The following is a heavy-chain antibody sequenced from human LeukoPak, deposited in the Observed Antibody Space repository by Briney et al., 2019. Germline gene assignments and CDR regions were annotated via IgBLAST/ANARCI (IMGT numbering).Heavy chain of an antibody. Sequence: SETLSLTCTVSGDSFSSYYWIWIRQPPGQGLELIGYIYSSGSTNYNPSLKSRVTISVDTSKNQFSLRLSSVTAADTAVYYCARPGVGTRQVVDYWGQGTLVTVSS. CDR2: IYSSGST. J-gene: IGHJ4*02. V-gene: IGHV4-59*01. CDR3: ARPGVGTRQVVDY. D-gene: IGHD1-26*01. CDR1: GDSFSSYY.